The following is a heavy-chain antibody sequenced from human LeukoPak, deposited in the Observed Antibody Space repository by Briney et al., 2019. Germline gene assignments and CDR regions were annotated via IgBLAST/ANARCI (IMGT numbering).Heavy chain of an antibody. CDR1: GGSFSGYY. J-gene: IGHJ4*02. D-gene: IGHD1-1*01. Sequence: SETLSLTCAVYGGSFSGYYWSWIRQPPGKGLEWIGEINHSGSTNYNPSLKSRVTISADTSKNQFSLKLSSVTAADTAVYYCARVFIGAIEREHFDYWGQGTLVTVSS. CDR2: INHSGST. V-gene: IGHV4-34*01. CDR3: ARVFIGAIEREHFDY.